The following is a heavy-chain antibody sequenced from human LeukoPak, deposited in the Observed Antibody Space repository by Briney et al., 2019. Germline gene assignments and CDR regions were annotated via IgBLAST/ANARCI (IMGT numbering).Heavy chain of an antibody. D-gene: IGHD4-11*01. CDR1: GGSISSDY. CDR2: MYQGGRT. V-gene: IGHV4-59*13. Sequence: NPSEILSLTCTVSGGSISSDYWSWIRQPPGKGLEWIGYMYQGGRTYYNPSLKSRITISVDTSKNQFCLKLSSVTAADTAGYYCARGFYSPHYWGQGTLVSVSS. CDR3: ARGFYSPHY. J-gene: IGHJ4*02.